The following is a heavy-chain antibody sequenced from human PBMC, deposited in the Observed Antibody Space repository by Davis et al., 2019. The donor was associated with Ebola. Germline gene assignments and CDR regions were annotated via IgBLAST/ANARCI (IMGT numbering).Heavy chain of an antibody. D-gene: IGHD3-10*01. CDR1: GGTFSSYA. CDR3: ARGGVLLWFGESNYGMDV. V-gene: IGHV1-69*13. CDR2: IIPIFGTA. J-gene: IGHJ6*02. Sequence: SVKVSCKASGGTFSSYAISWVRQAPGQGLEWMGGIIPIFGTANYAQKFQGRVTITADESTSTAYMELSSPRSEDTAVYYCARGGVLLWFGESNYGMDVWGQGTTVTVSS.